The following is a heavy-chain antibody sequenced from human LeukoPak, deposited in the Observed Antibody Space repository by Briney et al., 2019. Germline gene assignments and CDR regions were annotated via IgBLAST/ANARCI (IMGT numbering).Heavy chain of an antibody. CDR1: GYTFTSYG. CDR2: ISAYNGNT. Sequence: ASVKVSCKASGYTFTSYGISWVRQAPGQGLEWMGRISAYNGNTNYAQKLQGRVTMTRDTSTSTVYMELSSLRSEDTAVYYCARGRRQTYYDFWSGHHEGEFDYWGQGTLVTVSS. J-gene: IGHJ4*02. V-gene: IGHV1-18*01. CDR3: ARGRRQTYYDFWSGHHEGEFDY. D-gene: IGHD3-3*01.